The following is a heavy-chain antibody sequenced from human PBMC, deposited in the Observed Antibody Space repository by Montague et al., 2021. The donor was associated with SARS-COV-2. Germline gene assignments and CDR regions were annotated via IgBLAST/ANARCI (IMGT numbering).Heavy chain of an antibody. CDR3: AASGRRGYSNPFHH. V-gene: IGHV4-31*03. Sequence: TLSLTCTVSGDSITSGGYFWNWIRQHPGKGWEYIGAISYSGSTNSNLYLTGRVSISMDTSKTAFSLSLHSVTAADTAVYFCAASGRRGYSNPFHHCGQGSLVTVSS. D-gene: IGHD4-11*01. CDR1: GDSITSGGYF. CDR2: ISYSGST. J-gene: IGHJ4*02.